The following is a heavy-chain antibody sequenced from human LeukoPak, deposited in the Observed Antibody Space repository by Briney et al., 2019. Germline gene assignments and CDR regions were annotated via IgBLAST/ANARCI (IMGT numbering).Heavy chain of an antibody. D-gene: IGHD6-19*01. CDR1: GATFSSYA. Sequence: SVKVSCKASGATFSSYAISWVRQAPGQGLEWMGRIIPIFGTANYAQKFQGRVTITTDESTSTAYMELSSLRSEDTAVYYCAREVVGAVAGARYYYYYYMDVWGKGTTVTVSS. J-gene: IGHJ6*03. V-gene: IGHV1-69*05. CDR2: IIPIFGTA. CDR3: AREVVGAVAGARYYYYYYMDV.